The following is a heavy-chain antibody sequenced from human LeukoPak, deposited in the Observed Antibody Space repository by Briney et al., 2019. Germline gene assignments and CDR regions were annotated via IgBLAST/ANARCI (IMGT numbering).Heavy chain of an antibody. CDR1: GGSFSGYY. Sequence: SETLSLTCAVYGGSFSGYYWSWIRQPPGKGLEWIGEINHSGSTDYNPSLKSRVTISVDTSKNQFSLKLSSVTAADTAVYYCARGLVVVPAAILAYYYYYYMDVWGKGTTVTVSS. CDR2: INHSGST. J-gene: IGHJ6*03. V-gene: IGHV4-34*01. CDR3: ARGLVVVPAAILAYYYYYYMDV. D-gene: IGHD2-2*02.